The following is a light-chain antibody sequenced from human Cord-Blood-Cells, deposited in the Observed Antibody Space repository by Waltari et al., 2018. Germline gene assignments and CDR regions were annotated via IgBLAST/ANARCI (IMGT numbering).Light chain of an antibody. CDR1: SLRSYY. CDR3: NSRDSSGNHVV. V-gene: IGLV3-19*01. Sequence: SSELTQDPAVPVALGQTVRITCQGDSLRSYYASWYQQKPGQAPVLVFYGKNNRPSVIPDRFSVSSSGNTASLTISGAQAEGEADYYWNSRDSSGNHVVFGGGTKLTGL. CDR2: GKN. J-gene: IGLJ2*01.